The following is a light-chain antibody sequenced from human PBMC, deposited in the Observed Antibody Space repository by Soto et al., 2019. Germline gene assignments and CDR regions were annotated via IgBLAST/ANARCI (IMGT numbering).Light chain of an antibody. CDR1: SSDVGGYNY. Sequence: QSVLTQPASVSGSPGQSITISCTGTSSDVGGYNYVSWYQQHPGEAPKLIIYDVSDRPSGVSNRFSASKSGNTASLTISGLQPEDEADYYWCSYTSSSTPWVFGTGTKVTVL. CDR3: CSYTSSSTPWV. J-gene: IGLJ1*01. V-gene: IGLV2-14*03. CDR2: DVS.